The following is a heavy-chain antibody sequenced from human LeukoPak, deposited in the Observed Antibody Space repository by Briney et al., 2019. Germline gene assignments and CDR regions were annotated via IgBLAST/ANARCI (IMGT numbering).Heavy chain of an antibody. D-gene: IGHD3-22*01. V-gene: IGHV3-23*01. Sequence: GGSLRLSCAASGFTFSNAWMSWVRQAPGKGLEWVSSISSKGELTYYTDSGRGRFTISRDNSRSTLYLQMNSLRAGDTAVYYCARDRPNYYGSDGHYYRRDGDYWGQGTLVTVSS. J-gene: IGHJ4*02. CDR1: GFTFSNAW. CDR2: ISSKGELT. CDR3: ARDRPNYYGSDGHYYRRDGDY.